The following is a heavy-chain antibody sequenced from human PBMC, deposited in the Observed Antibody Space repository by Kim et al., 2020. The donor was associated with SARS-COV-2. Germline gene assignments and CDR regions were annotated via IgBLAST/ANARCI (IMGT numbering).Heavy chain of an antibody. Sequence: SETLSLTCTVSGGSISSYYWSWIRQPPGKGLEWIGYIYYSGSTNYNPSLKSRFTISVDTSKNQFSLKLSSVTAADTAVYYCARVERLGELSLHFDYWGQGTLVTVSS. D-gene: IGHD3-16*02. V-gene: IGHV4-59*13. CDR1: GGSISSYY. J-gene: IGHJ4*02. CDR2: IYYSGST. CDR3: ARVERLGELSLHFDY.